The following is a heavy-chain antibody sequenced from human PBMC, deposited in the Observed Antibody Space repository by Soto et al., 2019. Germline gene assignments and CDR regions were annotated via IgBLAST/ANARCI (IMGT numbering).Heavy chain of an antibody. CDR2: IDGSGATK. J-gene: IGHJ4*02. D-gene: IGHD3-10*01. V-gene: IGHV3-48*03. Sequence: EVQLLESGGGLVQPGGSLRLSCGVSGFTFNDFEMNWVRQAPGKGPEWLAYIDGSGATKKYADSVRGRFTISRDNPNNSLFLQMSSLSAADMAIYYCARGFGRFNYWGQGTLVSVSS. CDR1: GFTFNDFE. CDR3: ARGFGRFNY.